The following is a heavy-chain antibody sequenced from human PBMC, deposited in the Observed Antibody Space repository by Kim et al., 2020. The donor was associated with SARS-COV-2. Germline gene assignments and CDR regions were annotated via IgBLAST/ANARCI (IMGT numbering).Heavy chain of an antibody. Sequence: GGTNYAQKFQGWVTMTRDKSISTAYMELSRLRSDDTAVYYCATVTTQIAYWGQGTLVTVSS. D-gene: IGHD4-17*01. CDR2: GGT. V-gene: IGHV1-2*04. CDR3: ATVTTQIAY. J-gene: IGHJ4*02.